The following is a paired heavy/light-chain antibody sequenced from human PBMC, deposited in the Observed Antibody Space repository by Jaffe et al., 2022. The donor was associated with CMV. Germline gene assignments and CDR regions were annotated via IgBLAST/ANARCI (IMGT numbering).Heavy chain of an antibody. Sequence: EVQLVESGGGLVQPGGSLRLRCVASGFRFSGHDMHWVRQGAGKGLEWVSSIGTGADTYYPSSVKGRFIVSRENARSSLFLQMNNLRVEDTAVYYCVRGGPYCGDAPTCPNWFGPWGQGTLVTVSS. J-gene: IGHJ5*02. CDR2: IGTGADT. V-gene: IGHV3-13*01. CDR3: VRGGPYCGDAPTCPNWFGP. CDR1: GFRFSGHD. D-gene: IGHD5-12*01.
Light chain of an antibody. J-gene: IGLJ2*01. CDR2: VGSGGIVG. Sequence: QPVLTQPPSASASLGASVTLTCTLSSDHSHYQVDWYQHRSGKGPRFVMRVGSGGIVGSKGEGIPDRFSVLVSGLNRDLTIKNIQEEDESVYYCGADHNIGNDFMYLFGGGTKLTVL. CDR1: SDHSHYQ. CDR3: GADHNIGNDFMYL. V-gene: IGLV9-49*01.